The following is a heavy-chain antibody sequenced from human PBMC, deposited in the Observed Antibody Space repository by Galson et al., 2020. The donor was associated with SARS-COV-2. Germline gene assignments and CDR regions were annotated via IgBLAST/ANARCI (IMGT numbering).Heavy chain of an antibody. CDR3: ARGRATMVRGVRFNWFDR. CDR1: GGSFSGYY. CDR2: INHSGST. V-gene: IGHV4-34*01. D-gene: IGHD3-10*01. Sequence: SETLSLTCAVYGGSFSGYYWSWIRQPPGKGLEWIGEINHSGSTNYNPSLKSRVTISVDTSKNQFSLKLSSVTAPDTAVYYCARGRATMVRGVRFNWFDRWGQGSLVTVSA. J-gene: IGHJ5*02.